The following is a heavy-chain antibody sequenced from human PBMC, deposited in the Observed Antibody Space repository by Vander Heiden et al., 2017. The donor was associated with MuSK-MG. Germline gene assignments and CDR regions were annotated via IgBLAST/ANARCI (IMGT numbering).Heavy chain of an antibody. CDR1: GFTFSGNY. CDR2: IYRGGDT. V-gene: IGHV3-66*01. J-gene: IGHJ6*02. Sequence: EVQLVESVGALVQTGGSLRLPCAASGFTFSGNYMSWVRPAPGKGLEWVEVIYRGGDTYYADSVKGRFTISRDNSKNTLYLQMTSLRADDTAVYYCTRGCSGGTCYYYYYGMDVWGQGTTVTVSS. CDR3: TRGCSGGTCYYYYYGMDV. D-gene: IGHD2-15*01.